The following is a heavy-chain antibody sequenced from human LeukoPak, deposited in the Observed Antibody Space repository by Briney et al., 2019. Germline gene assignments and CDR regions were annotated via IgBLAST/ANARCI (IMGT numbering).Heavy chain of an antibody. V-gene: IGHV3-23*01. D-gene: IGHD3-10*01. CDR2: ISGSGGST. CDR3: ARGSRFGEFSWFDP. J-gene: IGHJ5*02. Sequence: GGSLRLSCAASGFTFSSYAMSWVRQAPGKGLEWVSVISGSGGSTSYADSVKGRFTISRDNSKNTLYLQMNSLRAEDTAVYYCARGSRFGEFSWFDPWGQGTLVTVSS. CDR1: GFTFSSYA.